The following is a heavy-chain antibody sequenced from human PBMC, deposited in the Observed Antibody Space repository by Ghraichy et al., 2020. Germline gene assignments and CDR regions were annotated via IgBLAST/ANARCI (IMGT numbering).Heavy chain of an antibody. V-gene: IGHV4-39*01. CDR2: IYYSGNT. CDR1: GGSISSSSYY. D-gene: IGHD3-22*01. J-gene: IGHJ4*02. CDR3: ARLEGYYYDSSGYSYY. Sequence: SETLSLTCTVSGGSISSSSYYWGWIRQPPGKGPEWIGSIYYSGNTYYNPSLKSRVTISIDTSKNQFSLKLSSVTAADTAVYYCARLEGYYYDSSGYSYYWGQGTLVTVSS.